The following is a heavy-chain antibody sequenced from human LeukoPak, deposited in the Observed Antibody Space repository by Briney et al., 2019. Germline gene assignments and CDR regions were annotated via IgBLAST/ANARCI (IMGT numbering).Heavy chain of an antibody. V-gene: IGHV4-39*01. Sequence: PSETLSLTCTVSGGSISSSSYYWGWIRQPPGKGLEWIGSIYYSGSTYYNPSLKSRVTISVDTSKNQFSLKLSSVTAADTAVYYCARLYSSSWYFDNWGQGILVTVSS. J-gene: IGHJ4*02. CDR1: GGSISSSSYY. D-gene: IGHD6-13*01. CDR3: ARLYSSSWYFDN. CDR2: IYYSGST.